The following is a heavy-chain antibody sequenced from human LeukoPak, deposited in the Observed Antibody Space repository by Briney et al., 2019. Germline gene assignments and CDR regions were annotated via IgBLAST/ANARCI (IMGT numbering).Heavy chain of an antibody. Sequence: GGSLRLSCAASEFTYSAYAMSWVRQAPGKGLEWVSTISGDGRSTFYADSAKGRFTISRDDSKTTLFLQMNSLRAEDTAIYYCARRYGGWGAFDIWGQGTVVTASS. J-gene: IGHJ3*02. D-gene: IGHD4-23*01. V-gene: IGHV3-23*01. CDR1: EFTYSAYA. CDR3: ARRYGGWGAFDI. CDR2: ISGDGRST.